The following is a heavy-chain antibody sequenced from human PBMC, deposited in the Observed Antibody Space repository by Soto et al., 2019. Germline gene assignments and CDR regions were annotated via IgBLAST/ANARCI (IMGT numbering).Heavy chain of an antibody. V-gene: IGHV3-30-3*01. Sequence: GGSLRLSCAASGFTFSSYAMHWVRQAPGKGLEWVAVISYDGSNKYYADSVKGRFTISRDNSKNTLYLQMNSLRAEDTAVYYCARDLEDSSGCFVCNYYYGMDVWGQGTTVTVSS. CDR1: GFTFSSYA. D-gene: IGHD6-19*01. J-gene: IGHJ6*02. CDR3: ARDLEDSSGCFVCNYYYGMDV. CDR2: ISYDGSNK.